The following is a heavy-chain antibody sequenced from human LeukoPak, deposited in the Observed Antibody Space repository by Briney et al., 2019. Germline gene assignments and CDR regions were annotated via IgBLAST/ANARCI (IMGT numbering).Heavy chain of an antibody. Sequence: GGSLRLSCAASGFTFSSYAMHWVRQAPGKGLEWVAVISYDGSNKYYADSVKGRFTISRDNSKNTLYLQMNSLRAEDTAVYYCAREGLRYYGYWGQGTLVTVSS. CDR2: ISYDGSNK. V-gene: IGHV3-30-3*01. J-gene: IGHJ4*02. CDR1: GFTFSSYA. CDR3: AREGLRYYGY.